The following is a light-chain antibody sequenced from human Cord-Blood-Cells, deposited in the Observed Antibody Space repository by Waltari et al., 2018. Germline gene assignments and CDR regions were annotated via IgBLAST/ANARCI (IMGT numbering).Light chain of an antibody. V-gene: IGLV3-19*01. Sequence: SSELTQDPAVSVALGQKVRITCQGDSPRSYYARGYQQKPGQAPVLVTYCKNNRPSGIPDRFSGSSSRNTASLTITGAQAEDEADYYCNSRDSSGNHLNVVFGGGTKLTVL. J-gene: IGLJ2*01. CDR1: SPRSYY. CDR2: CKN. CDR3: NSRDSSGNHLNVV.